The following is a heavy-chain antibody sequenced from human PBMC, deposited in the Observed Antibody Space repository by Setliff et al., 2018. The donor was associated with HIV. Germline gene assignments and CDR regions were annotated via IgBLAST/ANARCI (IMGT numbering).Heavy chain of an antibody. CDR3: ARDLPLSGREGEFDY. Sequence: GGSLRLSCVASGFTFRTFAMHWVRQAPGKGLEWVSVISYDGSRTSYADSVKGRFTISRDDARNTVYLQMNSLRAEDTAVYYCARDLPLSGREGEFDYWGQGTQVTVSS. CDR1: GFTFRTFA. CDR2: ISYDGSRT. V-gene: IGHV3-30*07. J-gene: IGHJ4*02. D-gene: IGHD6-19*01.